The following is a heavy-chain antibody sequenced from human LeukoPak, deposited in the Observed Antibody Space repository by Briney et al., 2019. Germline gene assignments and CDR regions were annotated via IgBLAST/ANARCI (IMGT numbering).Heavy chain of an antibody. CDR1: GFTFSSYA. CDR2: IKQDGSEK. V-gene: IGHV3-7*01. Sequence: PGGSLRLSCAASGFTFSSYAMSWVRQAPGKGLEWVANIKQDGSEKYYVDSVKGRFTISRDNAKNSLYLQMNSLRAEDTAVYYCARDRRFLEWLLPLFDYWGQGTLVTVSS. D-gene: IGHD3-3*01. J-gene: IGHJ4*02. CDR3: ARDRRFLEWLLPLFDY.